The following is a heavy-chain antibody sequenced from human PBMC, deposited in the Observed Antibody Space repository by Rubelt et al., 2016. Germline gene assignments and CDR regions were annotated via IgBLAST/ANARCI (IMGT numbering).Heavy chain of an antibody. CDR2: IIPILGIA. J-gene: IGHJ6*02. CDR1: GGTFSSYA. V-gene: IGHV1-69*09. Sequence: QVQLVQSGAEVKKPGSSVKVSCKASGGTFSSYAISWVRQAPGQGLEWMGRIIPILGIANYVQGCQGRVTITADESTSTAYMELSSLRSEDTAVYYCARVPLQVEYGMDVWGQGTTVTVSS. D-gene: IGHD2-15*01. CDR3: ARVPLQVEYGMDV.